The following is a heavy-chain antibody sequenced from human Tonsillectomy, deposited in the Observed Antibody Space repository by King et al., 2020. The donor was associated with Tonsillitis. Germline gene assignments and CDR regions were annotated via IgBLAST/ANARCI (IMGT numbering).Heavy chain of an antibody. CDR1: GLTFSGSA. D-gene: IGHD2-2*01. CDR2: ILSKGNSYAT. CDR3: TRLHSYPAVVAFDI. J-gene: IGHJ3*02. V-gene: IGHV3-73*01. Sequence: VQLVESGGGLVQPGGSLKLSCAASGLTFSGSAIHWVRQASGKGLEGVGRILSKGNSYATADGAPVTGRFTISRDDSQNMAYLQMNSLKTDDTAVYYCTRLHSYPAVVAFDIWGQGTMVTVSS.